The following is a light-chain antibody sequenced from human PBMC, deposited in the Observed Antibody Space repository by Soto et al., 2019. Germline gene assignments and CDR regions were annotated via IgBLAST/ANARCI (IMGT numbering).Light chain of an antibody. J-gene: IGKJ1*01. CDR3: LQIYNFSWR. CDR2: ASS. V-gene: IGKV1-6*01. CDR1: QGIRND. Sequence: AIRMTQSPSSLSASVGDRVTMSCRASQGIRNDLAWYQQKAGKAPKLLIFASSSLQSGVPSRFSGSGSGTDFTLTISRLPPEDFATYYCLQIYNFSWRFGQGTKGDIK.